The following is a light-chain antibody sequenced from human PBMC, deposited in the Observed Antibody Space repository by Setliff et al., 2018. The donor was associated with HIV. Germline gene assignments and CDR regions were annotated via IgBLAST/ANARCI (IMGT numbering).Light chain of an antibody. Sequence: IRVTQSPSSLSASIGGRVTITCRASQDVSGYLAWYQVKPGKAPRLLIYAASTLQSGVPSRFSASGSGTDFTLTISRLQSEDFASYYCQHYYAFPWTFGLGTKVDIK. CDR2: AAS. CDR1: QDVSGY. V-gene: IGKV1-8*01. J-gene: IGKJ1*01. CDR3: QHYYAFPWT.